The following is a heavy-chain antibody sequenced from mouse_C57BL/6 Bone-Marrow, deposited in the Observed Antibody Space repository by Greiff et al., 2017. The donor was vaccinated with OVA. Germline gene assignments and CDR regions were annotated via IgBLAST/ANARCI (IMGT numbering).Heavy chain of an antibody. Sequence: VQLKQSGPELVKPGASVKISCKASGYTFTDYYMNWVKQSHGKSLEWIGDINPNNGGTSYNQKFKGKATLTVDKSSSTAYMELRSLTSEDSAVYYCAREGDGYYGGFAYWGQGTLVTVSA. CDR3: AREGDGYYGGFAY. D-gene: IGHD2-3*01. V-gene: IGHV1-26*01. CDR1: GYTFTDYY. J-gene: IGHJ3*01. CDR2: INPNNGGT.